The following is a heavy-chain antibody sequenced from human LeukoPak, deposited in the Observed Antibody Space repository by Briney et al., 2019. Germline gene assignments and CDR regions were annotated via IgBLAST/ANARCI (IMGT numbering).Heavy chain of an antibody. CDR2: IIPIFGTA. CDR1: GGTFSSYA. J-gene: IGHJ5*02. Sequence: ASVKVSCKASGGTFSSYAISWVRQAPGQGLEWMGGIIPIFGTANYAQKFQGRVTITRDTSASTAYMELSSLRSEDTAVYYCARVTVGASSRFDPWGQGTLVTVSS. CDR3: ARVTVGASSRFDP. D-gene: IGHD1-26*01. V-gene: IGHV1-69*05.